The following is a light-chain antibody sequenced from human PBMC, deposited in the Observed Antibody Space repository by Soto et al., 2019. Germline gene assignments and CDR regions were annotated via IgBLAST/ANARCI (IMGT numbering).Light chain of an antibody. CDR1: QSVSSY. CDR3: QQRSNWQFT. J-gene: IGKJ3*01. CDR2: GAS. V-gene: IGKV3-11*01. Sequence: EIVLTQSPATLSLSPGERATLSCRASQSVSSYLAWYQQKPGQAPRLLIYGASNRATGIPARFSGSGSGTDFTLTISSLETEDFAVYYCQQRSNWQFTFGPGTKVDIK.